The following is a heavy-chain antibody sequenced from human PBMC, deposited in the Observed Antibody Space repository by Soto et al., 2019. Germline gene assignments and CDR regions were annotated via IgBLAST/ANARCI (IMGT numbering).Heavy chain of an antibody. V-gene: IGHV3-23*01. D-gene: IGHD1-1*01. CDR2: ISGSGEMT. CDR1: GFTFRGDA. CDR3: ARSEMTYNWND. J-gene: IGHJ4*02. Sequence: EVQLLESGGDLVQPGGSLRLACAASGFTFRGDAMSWVRQAPGKGLEWVSSISGSGEMTHYGESVKGRFTISRDNSKNTLYLQMESLRAEDTALYYCARSEMTYNWNDWGQGTLVTVSS.